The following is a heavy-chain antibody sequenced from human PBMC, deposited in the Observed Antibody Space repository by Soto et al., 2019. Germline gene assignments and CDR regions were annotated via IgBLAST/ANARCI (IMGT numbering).Heavy chain of an antibody. CDR1: GGSFSGYY. CDR2: INHSGST. Sequence: PSETLSLTCAVYGGSFSGYYWSWIRQPPGKGLEWIGEINHSGSTNYNPSLKSRVTISVDTSKNQFSLKLSSVTAADTAVYYCARARGWRPFYYYYGMDVWGQGTKGTVS. CDR3: ARARGWRPFYYYYGMDV. V-gene: IGHV4-34*01. D-gene: IGHD2-15*01. J-gene: IGHJ6*02.